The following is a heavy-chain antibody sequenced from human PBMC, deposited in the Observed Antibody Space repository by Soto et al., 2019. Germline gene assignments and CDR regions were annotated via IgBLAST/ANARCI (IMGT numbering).Heavy chain of an antibody. CDR1: GYPSTSYG. Sequence: ASVKVACKASGYPSTSYGISWVRRAPGQGIEWMGWISAYNGNTNYAQKLQGRVTMTTDTSTSTAYMELRSLRSDDTAVYYCARDEDYYDSSGHIDYWGQGTLVTVSS. CDR2: ISAYNGNT. CDR3: ARDEDYYDSSGHIDY. V-gene: IGHV1-18*01. D-gene: IGHD3-22*01. J-gene: IGHJ4*02.